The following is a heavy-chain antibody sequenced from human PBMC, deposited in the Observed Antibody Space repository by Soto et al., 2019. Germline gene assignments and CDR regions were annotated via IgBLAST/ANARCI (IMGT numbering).Heavy chain of an antibody. Sequence: EVQLVESGGVVVQPGGSLRLSCAASGFTFDDYAMHWVRQAPGKGLEWVSLISWDGGSTYYVDSVKGRFTISRDNSKNSLYLQMNSLRAEDTALYYCAKDTPYCSGGSCYSGGMDVWGQGTTVTVSS. V-gene: IGHV3-43D*04. CDR3: AKDTPYCSGGSCYSGGMDV. CDR1: GFTFDDYA. CDR2: ISWDGGST. J-gene: IGHJ6*02. D-gene: IGHD2-15*01.